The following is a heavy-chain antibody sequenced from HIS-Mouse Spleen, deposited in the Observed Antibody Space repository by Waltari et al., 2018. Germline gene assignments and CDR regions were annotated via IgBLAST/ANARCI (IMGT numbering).Heavy chain of an antibody. V-gene: IGHV4-39*07. J-gene: IGHJ2*01. Sequence: QLQLQESGPGLVKPSETPSLTCTASGGSISSRSYYWGWIRQPPRKGLEWIACIYYSESTYYNPSLKSRVTISVDTSKNQFSLKLSSVTAADTAVYYCAREIPYSSSWYDWYFDLWGRGTLVTVSS. CDR1: GGSISSRSYY. D-gene: IGHD6-13*01. CDR3: AREIPYSSSWYDWYFDL. CDR2: IYYSEST.